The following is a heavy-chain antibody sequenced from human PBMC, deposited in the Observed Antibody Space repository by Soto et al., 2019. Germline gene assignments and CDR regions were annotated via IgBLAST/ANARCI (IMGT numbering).Heavy chain of an antibody. CDR3: AKDSQSVSVSAARVYGMDV. J-gene: IGHJ6*02. Sequence: GGSLRISCAGSGFTFSLYAMTWVRQAPGKGLEWVSTLSDSGGHTYYADSVKGRFTISRDNPKNTLYLQMNSLRAEDTAVYYCAKDSQSVSVSAARVYGMDVWGQGTTVTVSS. V-gene: IGHV3-23*01. D-gene: IGHD2-2*01. CDR1: GFTFSLYA. CDR2: LSDSGGHT.